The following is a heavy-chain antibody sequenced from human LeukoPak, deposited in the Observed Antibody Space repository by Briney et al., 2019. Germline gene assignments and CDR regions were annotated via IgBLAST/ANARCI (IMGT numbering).Heavy chain of an antibody. V-gene: IGHV3-66*01. D-gene: IGHD6-6*01. CDR3: SRAYSSSFNFDY. Sequence: GGSLRLSCAASGFTVSSNYMSWVRQAPGKGLEWVSVIYSGGSTYYADSVKGRFTISRDNSKNTLYLQMNSLRAEDTAVYYCSRAYSSSFNFDYWGQGTLVTVSS. J-gene: IGHJ4*02. CDR2: IYSGGST. CDR1: GFTVSSNY.